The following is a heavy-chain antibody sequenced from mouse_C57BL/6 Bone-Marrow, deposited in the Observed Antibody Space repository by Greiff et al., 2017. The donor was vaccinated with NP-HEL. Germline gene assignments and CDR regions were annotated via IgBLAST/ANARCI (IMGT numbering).Heavy chain of an antibody. J-gene: IGHJ4*01. CDR1: GYTFTSYG. V-gene: IGHV1-81*01. Sequence: VKLMESGAELARPGASVKLSCKASGYTFTSYGISWVKQRTGQGLEWIGEIYPRSGNTYYNEKFKGKATLTADKSSSTAYMELRSLTSEDSAVYFCARSGYYGLMDYWGQGTSVTVSS. D-gene: IGHD1-2*01. CDR2: IYPRSGNT. CDR3: ARSGYYGLMDY.